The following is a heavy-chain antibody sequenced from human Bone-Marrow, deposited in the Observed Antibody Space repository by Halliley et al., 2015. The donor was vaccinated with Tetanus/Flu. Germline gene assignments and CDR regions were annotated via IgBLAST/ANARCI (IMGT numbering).Heavy chain of an antibody. Sequence: AVSGFNFHDYAMHWVRQRPGKGLEWVSGITWNSGAISYADSVKGRFTISSDNNSVSLQMNSLRPEDTALYYCAKAQGWRGLMYLINFVYWGQGTLVTVSS. J-gene: IGHJ4*02. CDR2: ITWNSGAI. CDR1: GFNFHDYA. CDR3: AKAQGWRGLMYLINFVY. D-gene: IGHD3-16*01. V-gene: IGHV3-9*01.